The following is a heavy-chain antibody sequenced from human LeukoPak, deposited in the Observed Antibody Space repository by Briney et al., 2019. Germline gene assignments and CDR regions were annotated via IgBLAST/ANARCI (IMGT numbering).Heavy chain of an antibody. CDR2: INHSGST. Sequence: SETLSLTCAVSGGSFSGYYWTWIRQPPGKGLEWIGEINHSGSTNYNPSLKSRVTISVDTSKNQFSLKLSSVTAADTAVYYCARVGAAAGQLVKEIDYWGQGTLVTVSS. J-gene: IGHJ4*02. CDR1: GGSFSGYY. CDR3: ARVGAAAGQLVKEIDY. V-gene: IGHV4-34*01. D-gene: IGHD6-13*01.